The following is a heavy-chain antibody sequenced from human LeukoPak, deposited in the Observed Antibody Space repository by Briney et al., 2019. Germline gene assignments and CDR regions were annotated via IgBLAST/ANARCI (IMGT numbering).Heavy chain of an antibody. J-gene: IGHJ6*03. CDR1: GFTFSSYG. V-gene: IGHV3-23*01. Sequence: GGSLRLSCAASGFTFSSYGMSWVRQAPGKGLEWVSAISGSGGSTYYADSVKGRFTISRDNSKNTLYLQMNSLRAEDTAVYYCAKGPVVVAATGYTDVWGKGTTVTISS. D-gene: IGHD2-15*01. CDR2: ISGSGGST. CDR3: AKGPVVVAATGYTDV.